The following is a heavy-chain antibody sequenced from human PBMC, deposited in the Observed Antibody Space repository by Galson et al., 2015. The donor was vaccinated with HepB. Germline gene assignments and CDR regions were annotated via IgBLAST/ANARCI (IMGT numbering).Heavy chain of an antibody. D-gene: IGHD6-19*01. CDR1: AFAFSYYA. CDR3: AKVFPEKTDGWYRQALYYFDS. CDR2: ITPSGDNT. V-gene: IGHV3-23*01. Sequence: SLRLSCAASAFAFSYYAMSWVRQAPGKGLEWVSAITPSGDNTFSADSMKGRFTISRDNSRNTLFLHMNSLSADDTAIYFCAKVFPEKTDGWYRQALYYFDSWGQGTRVTVSS. J-gene: IGHJ4*02.